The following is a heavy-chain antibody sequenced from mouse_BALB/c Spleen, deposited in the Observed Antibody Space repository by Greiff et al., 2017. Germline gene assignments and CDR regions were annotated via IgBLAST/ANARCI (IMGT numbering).Heavy chain of an antibody. V-gene: IGHV6-6*02. J-gene: IGHJ4*01. Sequence: EVKLVESGGGLVQPGGSMKLSCVASGFTFSNYWMNWVRQSPEKGLEWVAEIRLKSNNYATHYAESVKGRFTISRDDSKSSVYLQMNNLRAEDTGIYYCTRNYRDYYAMDYWGQGTSVTVSS. CDR1: GFTFSNYW. CDR2: IRLKSNNYAT. CDR3: TRNYRDYYAMDY. D-gene: IGHD2-1*01.